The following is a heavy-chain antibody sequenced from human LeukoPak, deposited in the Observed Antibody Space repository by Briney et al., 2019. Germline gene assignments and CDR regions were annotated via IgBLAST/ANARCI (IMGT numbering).Heavy chain of an antibody. V-gene: IGHV3-73*01. D-gene: IGHD3-22*01. CDR3: TRTNCYDSSGSDY. CDR2: IRSKANSYAT. Sequence: PGGSLRLSCAASGFTFSGSAMHWVRQASGKGLEWVGRIRSKANSYATAYAASVKGRFTISRDDSKNTAYLQMNSLKTEDTAVYYCTRTNCYDSSGSDYWGQGTLVTVSS. CDR1: GFTFSGSA. J-gene: IGHJ4*02.